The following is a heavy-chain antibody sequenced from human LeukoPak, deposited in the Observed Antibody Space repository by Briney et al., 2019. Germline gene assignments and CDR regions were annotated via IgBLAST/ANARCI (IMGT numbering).Heavy chain of an antibody. CDR1: GGSISRGGYY. CDR2: IYYSRST. Sequence: PSQTLSLTCTVSGGSISRGGYYWSWIRQHPGKGLEWIGYIYYSRSTYYNPSLKSRVTISVDTSKNQFSLKLNSVTAADTAVYYCARGLPYDSSGYSFDGFDHWGQGTLVTVSS. J-gene: IGHJ4*02. CDR3: ARGLPYDSSGYSFDGFDH. V-gene: IGHV4-31*03. D-gene: IGHD3-22*01.